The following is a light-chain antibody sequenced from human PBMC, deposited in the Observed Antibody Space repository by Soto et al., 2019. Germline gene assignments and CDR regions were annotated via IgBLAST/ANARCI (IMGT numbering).Light chain of an antibody. CDR3: QQYNRYV. Sequence: EIVFTQSPGTLSLSPGERATLSCRASQSVSSSYLAWYQQKPGQAPRLLIYGASSRATGIPDGFSGSGSGTDCTLTISRLEPEDFATYYCQQYNRYVFGPGTQVDI. CDR2: GAS. V-gene: IGKV3-20*01. J-gene: IGKJ3*01. CDR1: QSVSSSY.